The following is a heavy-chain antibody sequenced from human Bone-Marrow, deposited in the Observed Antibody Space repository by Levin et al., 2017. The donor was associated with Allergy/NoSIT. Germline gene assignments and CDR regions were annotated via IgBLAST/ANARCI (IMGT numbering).Heavy chain of an antibody. Sequence: GESLKISCAASRFTFTDHEMHWVRQAPGKGPEWISYISYRGSTIYYANSVKGRFTISRDNAKHSLSLEMNSLGVEDTAVYYCVRGPQRAGSWRLDDWGQGTLVIV. J-gene: IGHJ4*02. D-gene: IGHD1-26*01. CDR2: ISYRGSTI. CDR3: VRGPQRAGSWRLDD. CDR1: RFTFTDHE. V-gene: IGHV3-48*03.